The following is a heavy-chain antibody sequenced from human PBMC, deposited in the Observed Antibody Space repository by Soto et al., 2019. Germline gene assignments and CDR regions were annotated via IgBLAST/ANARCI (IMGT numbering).Heavy chain of an antibody. Sequence: SETLSLTCTVSGGSISSYYWSWIRQPPGKGLEWIGYIYYSGSTNYNPSLKSRVTISVDTSKNQFSLKLSSVTAADTAVYYCARTYYDFWSGYPTYYYYMDVWGKGTMVTVSS. D-gene: IGHD3-3*01. CDR2: IYYSGST. J-gene: IGHJ6*03. V-gene: IGHV4-59*08. CDR3: ARTYYDFWSGYPTYYYYMDV. CDR1: GGSISSYY.